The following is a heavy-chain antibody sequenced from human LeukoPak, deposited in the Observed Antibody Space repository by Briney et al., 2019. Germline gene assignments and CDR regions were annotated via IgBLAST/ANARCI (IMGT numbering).Heavy chain of an antibody. V-gene: IGHV3-48*03. Sequence: PAGSLRLSCAASGCTISSYEMNWVRQAPGKGLEWVSYISSSGSTIYYTDPEKRLFTIHRDNAKNSLYMQMNTLSAENTAVYYCAKDAYYYDSQVDYWGQGALVTVSS. CDR1: GCTISSYE. CDR3: AKDAYYYDSQVDY. J-gene: IGHJ4*02. D-gene: IGHD3-22*01. CDR2: ISSSGSTI.